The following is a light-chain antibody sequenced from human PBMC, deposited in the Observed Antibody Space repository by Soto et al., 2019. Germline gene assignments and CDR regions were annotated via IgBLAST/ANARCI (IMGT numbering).Light chain of an antibody. V-gene: IGLV2-14*01. J-gene: IGLJ1*01. CDR1: SSDVGGYNY. CDR3: TSYTSSSPLV. Sequence: QSALTQPASVSGSPGQSITISCTGTSSDVGGYNYVSWYQHHPGKAPKLMIYEVVNRPSGVSNRFSGSKSGITASLTISGLQAEHEADYYCTSYTSSSPLVFGTGTKLTVL. CDR2: EVV.